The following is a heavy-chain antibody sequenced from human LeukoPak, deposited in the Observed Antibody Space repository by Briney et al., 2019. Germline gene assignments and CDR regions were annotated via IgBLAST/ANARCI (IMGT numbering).Heavy chain of an antibody. Sequence: GGSLRLSCAASGFTFSSYAMSWVRQAPGKGLKWVSAISGSGGSTYYADSVKGRFTISRDNSKNTLYLQMNSLRAEDTAVYHCAKTHYGSGSLDYWGQGTLVTVSS. CDR2: ISGSGGST. CDR1: GFTFSSYA. J-gene: IGHJ4*02. V-gene: IGHV3-23*01. D-gene: IGHD3-10*01. CDR3: AKTHYGSGSLDY.